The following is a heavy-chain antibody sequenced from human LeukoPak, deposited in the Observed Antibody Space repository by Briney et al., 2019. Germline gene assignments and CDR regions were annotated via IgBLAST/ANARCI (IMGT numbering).Heavy chain of an antibody. CDR2: ISGSGGST. CDR1: GFTVSSNY. J-gene: IGHJ6*03. D-gene: IGHD3-3*01. V-gene: IGHV3-23*01. CDR3: AKEGSYYDFWSGYYSPYYYYYMDV. Sequence: GGSLRLSCAASGFTVSSNYMSWVRQAPGKGLEWVSAISGSGGSTYYADSVKGRFTISRDNSKNTLYLQMNSLRAEDTAVYYCAKEGSYYDFWSGYYSPYYYYYMDVWGKGTTVTVSS.